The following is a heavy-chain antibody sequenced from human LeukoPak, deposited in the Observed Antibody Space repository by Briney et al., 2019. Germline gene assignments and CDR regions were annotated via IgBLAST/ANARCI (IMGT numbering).Heavy chain of an antibody. Sequence: GGSLRLSCAASGFTFSSYAMSWVRQAPGKGLEWVANINQDGSEKYYVDSVKGRFTISRDNAKSSLFLQMNSLRVEETAVYYCARGEYYYDGGYWGQGTLVTVSS. CDR2: INQDGSEK. J-gene: IGHJ4*02. CDR1: GFTFSSYA. V-gene: IGHV3-7*04. CDR3: ARGEYYYDGGY. D-gene: IGHD3-22*01.